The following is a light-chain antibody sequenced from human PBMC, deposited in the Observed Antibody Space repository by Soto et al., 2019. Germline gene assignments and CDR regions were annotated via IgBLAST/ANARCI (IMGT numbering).Light chain of an antibody. CDR3: QQYNSYPWT. V-gene: IGKV1-5*01. J-gene: IGKJ1*01. CDR2: DAS. Sequence: IQMTQFPPYVSKSXRDRVTLTXXASQTISSWLAWYQQKPGKAPELLIYDASNLESGVPSRFSGSGSGTEFTLTISTLQPDDGATYYCQQYNSYPWTFGQGTKVDI. CDR1: QTISSW.